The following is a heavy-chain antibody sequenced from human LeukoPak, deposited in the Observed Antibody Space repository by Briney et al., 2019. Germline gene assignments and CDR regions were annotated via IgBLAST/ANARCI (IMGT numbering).Heavy chain of an antibody. D-gene: IGHD5-24*01. V-gene: IGHV3-74*01. CDR2: DGSGT. J-gene: IGHJ4*02. Sequence: PGGSLRLSCAVSGFTFSGHWMFWVRQAPGKGLEWVSSDGSGTGYTDSVKGRFTVSIDNARNTLYLQMNSLRAEDTAVYYCARARWYSCDYWGQGTLVTVSS. CDR1: GFTFSGHW. CDR3: ARARWYSCDY.